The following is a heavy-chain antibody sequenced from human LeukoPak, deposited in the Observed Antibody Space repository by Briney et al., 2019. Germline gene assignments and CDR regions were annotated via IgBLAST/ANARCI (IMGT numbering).Heavy chain of an antibody. CDR1: GGTFSSYA. J-gene: IGHJ5*02. D-gene: IGHD6-6*01. CDR2: IIPILGIA. CDR3: ARWIVAARPGWFDP. V-gene: IGHV1-69*04. Sequence: SVKVSCKASGGTFSSYAISWVRQAPGQGLEWMGRIIPILGIANYAQKFQGRVTITADKSTSTAYMELSNLRSEATAVYYCARWIVAARPGWFDPWGQGTLVTVSS.